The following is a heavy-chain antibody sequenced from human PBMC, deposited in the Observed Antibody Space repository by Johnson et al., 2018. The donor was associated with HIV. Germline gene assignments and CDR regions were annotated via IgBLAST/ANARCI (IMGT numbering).Heavy chain of an antibody. CDR2: IGTAGAT. V-gene: IGHV3-13*01. J-gene: IGHJ3*02. D-gene: IGHD6-6*01. CDR3: ARASVSSPRYSSSSDDAFDI. Sequence: LEWVSGIGTAGATHYADSLKGRFTISREDAKNSLYLQMNSLRAEDTAVYYCARASVSSPRYSSSSDDAFDIWGQGTLVTVSS.